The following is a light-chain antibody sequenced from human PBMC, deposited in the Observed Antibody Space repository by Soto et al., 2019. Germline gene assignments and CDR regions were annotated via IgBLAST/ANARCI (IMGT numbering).Light chain of an antibody. V-gene: IGKV3-15*01. J-gene: IGKJ1*01. CDR2: GAY. Sequence: VVSLSPATLSVSPGERATLSCRASQSVSTNLAWYQQRPGQAPRLIISGAYTRATGIPARFSGSGSGTEFTLTISSLQSEDFAIYYCQQFNKWPRTFGQGTKVDNK. CDR3: QQFNKWPRT. CDR1: QSVSTN.